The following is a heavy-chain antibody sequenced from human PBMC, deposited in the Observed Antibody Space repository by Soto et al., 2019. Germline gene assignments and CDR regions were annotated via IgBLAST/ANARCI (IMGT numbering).Heavy chain of an antibody. Sequence: QVQLVESGGGVVQPGRSLRLSCAASGFTFSSYGMHWVRQAPGRGLEWVAVIWSDGSNKYYADSVKGRFTISRDNSKNTLYLQRNSLRAEDTAVYYCARYYYDSSGYYPLWGQGTLVTVSS. CDR1: GFTFSSYG. D-gene: IGHD3-22*01. CDR3: ARYYYDSSGYYPL. CDR2: IWSDGSNK. J-gene: IGHJ4*02. V-gene: IGHV3-33*01.